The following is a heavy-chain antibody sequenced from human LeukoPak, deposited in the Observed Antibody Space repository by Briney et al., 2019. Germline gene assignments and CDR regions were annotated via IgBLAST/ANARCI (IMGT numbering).Heavy chain of an antibody. V-gene: IGHV4-34*01. J-gene: IGHJ3*02. CDR2: INHSGST. CDR1: GGSLSGYY. D-gene: IGHD3-16*01. Sequence: PSETLSLTCAVYGGSLSGYYWSWIRQPPGKGLEWIGEINHSGSTNYNPSLKSRVTISVDASKNQFSLKLSSVTAADTAVYYCARKFGRLYAFDIWGQGTMVTVSS. CDR3: ARKFGRLYAFDI.